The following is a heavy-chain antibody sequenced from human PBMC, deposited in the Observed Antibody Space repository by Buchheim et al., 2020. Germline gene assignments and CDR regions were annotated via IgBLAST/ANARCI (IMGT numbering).Heavy chain of an antibody. CDR3: VRGSGWLHDY. D-gene: IGHD6-19*01. V-gene: IGHV3-7*01. CDR1: GITFSNHW. CDR2: IKQDGSEQ. Sequence: EVQLVESGGGLVQPGGSLRLSCAASGITFSNHWMSWVRQAPGKGPEWVAIIKQDGSEQFYLDSVKGRFTISSDNAKTSLFLQMHSLRAEDTAVYYCVRGSGWLHDYWGQGTL. J-gene: IGHJ4*02.